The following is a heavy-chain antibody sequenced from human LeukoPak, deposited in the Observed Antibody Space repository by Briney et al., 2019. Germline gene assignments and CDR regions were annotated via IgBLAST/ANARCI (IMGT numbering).Heavy chain of an antibody. CDR2: VNGRGATT. D-gene: IGHD7-27*01. J-gene: IGHJ6*03. V-gene: IGHV3-23*01. CDR3: AKAPATGEGYYFYYMDV. CDR1: GFTFSDYA. Sequence: PGGSLRLSCAASGFASGFTFSDYAVSWVRQAPGKGPEWVASVNGRGATTYYADSVRGRFTISSDNSKNTLYLQMISLGADDTAIYFCAKAPATGEGYYFYYMDVWGKGTTVTVSS.